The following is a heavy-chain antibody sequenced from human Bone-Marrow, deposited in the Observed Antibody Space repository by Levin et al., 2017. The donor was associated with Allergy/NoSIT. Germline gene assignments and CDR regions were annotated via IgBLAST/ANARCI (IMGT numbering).Heavy chain of an antibody. V-gene: IGHV3-23*01. CDR1: HTYA. Sequence: GGSLRLSCAAFHTYAMTWVRQAPGKGLEWISAISGTGGSTYYADSVKGRFTISRDNSKDTLYLQMNGLRVDDTAVYYCARGAYSFDYWGQGTLVTVSS. J-gene: IGHJ4*02. CDR3: ARGAYSFDY. CDR2: ISGTGGST.